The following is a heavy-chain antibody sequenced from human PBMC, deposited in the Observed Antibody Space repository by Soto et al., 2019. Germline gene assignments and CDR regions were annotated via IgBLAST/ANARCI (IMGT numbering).Heavy chain of an antibody. D-gene: IGHD3-10*01. Sequence: ASVKVSCKASRYVFSDYYMHCVRQAPGQGLEWMGYINPQSGGTKYGEKFQDRVTMTRDRPKTTVYMELRGLTSDATAVYYCARDRVRSPDGVDSFDVWGQGTQVTVSS. CDR3: ARDRVRSPDGVDSFDV. V-gene: IGHV1-2*02. CDR1: RYVFSDYY. J-gene: IGHJ3*01. CDR2: INPQSGGT.